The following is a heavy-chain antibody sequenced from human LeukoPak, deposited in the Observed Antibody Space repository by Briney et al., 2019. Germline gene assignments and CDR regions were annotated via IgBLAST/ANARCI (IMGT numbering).Heavy chain of an antibody. CDR1: GYTFTGYY. CDR2: INPSGGST. Sequence: ASVKVSCKASGYTFTGYYMHWVRQAPGQGLEWMGIINPSGGSTSYAQKFQGRVTMTRDTSTSTVYMELSSLRSEDTAVYYCAGLGSPEDNWFDPWGQGTPVTVSS. V-gene: IGHV1-46*01. J-gene: IGHJ5*02. D-gene: IGHD3-16*01. CDR3: AGLGSPEDNWFDP.